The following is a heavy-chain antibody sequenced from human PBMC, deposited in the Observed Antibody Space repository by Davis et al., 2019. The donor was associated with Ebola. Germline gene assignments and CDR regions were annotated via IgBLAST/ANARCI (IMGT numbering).Heavy chain of an antibody. D-gene: IGHD5-12*01. CDR3: ARDFKWLRFGYYYYYGMDV. V-gene: IGHV3-7*03. J-gene: IGHJ6*02. Sequence: GGSLRLSCAASGFTFSSYWMSWVRQAPGKGLEWVANIKQDGSEKYYVDSVKGRFTISRDNAKNSLYLQMNSLRAEDTAVYYCARDFKWLRFGYYYYYGMDVWGQGTTVTVSS. CDR1: GFTFSSYW. CDR2: IKQDGSEK.